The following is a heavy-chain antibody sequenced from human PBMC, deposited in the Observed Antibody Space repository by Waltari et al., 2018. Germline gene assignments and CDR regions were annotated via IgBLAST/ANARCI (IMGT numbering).Heavy chain of an antibody. Sequence: QVQLVQSGAEVKKPGSSVKVSCKASGGTFSSYAISWVRQAPGQGLEWMGGIIPLFGTAPDSPTVPGTGTITADESTSAADLELRSLSSEDTAVYYCARVQWGYSRSWYYYFGMDVWGQRTTVTVSS. CDR2: IIPLFGTA. CDR3: ARVQWGYSRSWYYYFGMDV. D-gene: IGHD6-13*01. CDR1: GGTFSSYA. J-gene: IGHJ6*02. V-gene: IGHV1-69*12.